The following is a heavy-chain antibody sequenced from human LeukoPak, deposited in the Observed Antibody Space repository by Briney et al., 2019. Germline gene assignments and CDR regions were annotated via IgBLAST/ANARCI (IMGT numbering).Heavy chain of an antibody. D-gene: IGHD3-22*01. J-gene: IGHJ4*02. Sequence: GGSLRLSCAASGFTFSNYGMSWVRQAPGKGLEWVSAISGTGRSTYYADYVKGRFTIPRDSYRNTLYLQMNSLRAEDTAVYYCATDLPPDYYDSSGYYLTYWGQGTLVTVSS. CDR2: ISGTGRST. V-gene: IGHV3-23*01. CDR1: GFTFSNYG. CDR3: ATDLPPDYYDSSGYYLTY.